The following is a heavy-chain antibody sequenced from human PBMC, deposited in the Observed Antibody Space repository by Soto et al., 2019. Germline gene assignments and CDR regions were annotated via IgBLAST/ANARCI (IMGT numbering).Heavy chain of an antibody. D-gene: IGHD3-3*01. J-gene: IGHJ6*02. CDR1: GGTFSSYA. CDR2: IIPIFGTA. V-gene: IGHV1-69*06. Sequence: ASVKVSCKASGGTFSSYAISWVRQAPGQGXEWMGGIIPIFGTANYAQKFQGRVTITADKSTSTAYMELSSLRSEDTAVYYCARGTSRTIFGVVISHVSYYYGMDVWGQGTTVTVSS. CDR3: ARGTSRTIFGVVISHVSYYYGMDV.